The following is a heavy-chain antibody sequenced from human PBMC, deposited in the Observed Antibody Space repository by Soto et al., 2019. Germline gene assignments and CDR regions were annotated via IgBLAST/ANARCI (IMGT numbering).Heavy chain of an antibody. CDR2: IKSKTDGGTT. V-gene: IGHV3-15*07. J-gene: IGHJ6*02. CDR1: GFTFSNAW. D-gene: IGHD3-3*01. CDR3: TARLADFWSGYFAYYYYYGMDV. Sequence: PGGSLRLSCAASGFTFSNAWMNWVRQAPGKGLEWVGRIKSKTDGGTTDYAAPVKGRFTISRDDSKNTLYLQMNSLKTEDTAVYYCTARLADFWSGYFAYYYYYGMDVWGQGTTVTVSS.